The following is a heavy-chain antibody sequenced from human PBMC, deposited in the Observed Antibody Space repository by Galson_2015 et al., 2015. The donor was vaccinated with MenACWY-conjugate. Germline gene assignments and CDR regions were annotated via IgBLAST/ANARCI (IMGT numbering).Heavy chain of an antibody. J-gene: IGHJ3*02. Sequence: SLRLSCAASGFTFSNYWMHWVRQGPGKGLEWLSRIDNDGNRITYADSVKGRFTISRDNAKNTLYLQINSVRADDTAVYYCSRGGEAKLIIVGGISDNWGQGTTVTVSS. CDR1: GFTFSNYW. D-gene: IGHD1-26*01. CDR3: SRGGEAKLIIVGGISDN. CDR2: IDNDGNRI. V-gene: IGHV3-74*01.